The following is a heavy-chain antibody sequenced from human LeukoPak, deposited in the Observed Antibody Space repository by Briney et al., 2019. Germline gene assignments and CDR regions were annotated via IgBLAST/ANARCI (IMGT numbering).Heavy chain of an antibody. CDR1: GGSSSGYY. CDR2: INHSGST. Sequence: PSETLSLTCAVYGGSSSGYYWSWIRHPPGKGLEWMGEINHSGSTNYKPSLKSRVTISVDTSKTQFSLKLSSVTAADTAVYYCARGPHTGVNYYDSSGYYYWGQGTLVTVSS. CDR3: ARGPHTGVNYYDSSGYYY. V-gene: IGHV4-34*01. D-gene: IGHD3-22*01. J-gene: IGHJ4*02.